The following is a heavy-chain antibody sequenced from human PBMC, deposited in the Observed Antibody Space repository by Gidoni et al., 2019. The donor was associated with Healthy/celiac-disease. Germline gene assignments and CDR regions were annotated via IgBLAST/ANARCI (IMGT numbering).Heavy chain of an antibody. V-gene: IGHV4-39*07. J-gene: IGHJ3*02. Sequence: QLQLQESGPGLVKPSETLSLTCTVSGGSISSSSYYWGWIRQPPWKGLEWIGSIYYSGSTYYNPSLKSRVTISVDTSKNQFSLKLSSVTAADTAVYYCARAVTQGTFDIWGQGTMVTVSS. CDR1: GGSISSSSYY. CDR2: IYYSGST. D-gene: IGHD5-18*01. CDR3: ARAVTQGTFDI.